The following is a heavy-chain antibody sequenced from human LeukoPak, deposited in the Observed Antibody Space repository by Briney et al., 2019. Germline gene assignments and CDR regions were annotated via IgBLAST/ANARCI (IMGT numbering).Heavy chain of an antibody. CDR1: GYTFTNYG. CDR2: ISIYNGNT. CDR3: ARITYDFWSGYYMPDDP. Sequence: ASVKVSCKASGYTFTNYGISWVRQAPGQGLEWMGWISIYNGNTDYAQKLRGRVTMTTDTSTSTAYMEPRSLRSDDTAVYYGARITYDFWSGYYMPDDPWGQGTLVTVSS. J-gene: IGHJ5*02. D-gene: IGHD3-3*01. V-gene: IGHV1-18*01.